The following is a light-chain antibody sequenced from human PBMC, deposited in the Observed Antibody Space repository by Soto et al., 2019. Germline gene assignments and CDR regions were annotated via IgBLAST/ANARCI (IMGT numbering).Light chain of an antibody. CDR3: SSFTTSKTYV. V-gene: IGLV2-18*02. CDR1: SSDIGSYDR. J-gene: IGLJ1*01. Sequence: QSVLTQPPSVSGSPGQSVTISCTGTSSDIGSYDRVSWYQQPPGTAPRLMIYEVSNRPSGVPDRFSGSKSGTTASLTISGLPPEDETDYYRSSFTTSKTYVFGTGTKVTVL. CDR2: EVS.